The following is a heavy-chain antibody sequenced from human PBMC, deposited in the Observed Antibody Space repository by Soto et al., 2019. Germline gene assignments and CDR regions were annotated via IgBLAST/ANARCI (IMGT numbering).Heavy chain of an antibody. CDR2: IYWDDEK. J-gene: IGHJ4*02. D-gene: IGHD2-2*01. V-gene: IGHV2-5*02. CDR1: GFSLSASGVG. Sequence: QITLKESGPTLVQPTQTLTLTCTFSGFSLSASGVGVGWIRQPPGKALGWLALIYWDDEKRNSPSLRSRLTITTDTSKNQLVLTMTNMDTVDTATFYCAPFRWCTTSLYYFDCWGQGTLVTVSS. CDR3: APFRWCTTSLYYFDC.